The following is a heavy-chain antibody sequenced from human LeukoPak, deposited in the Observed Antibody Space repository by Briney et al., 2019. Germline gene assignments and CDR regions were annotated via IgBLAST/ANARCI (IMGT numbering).Heavy chain of an antibody. J-gene: IGHJ4*02. V-gene: IGHV3-21*01. CDR2: ISSSSSYV. Sequence: GGSLRLSCAASGFTFSSYSMNWVRQAPGKGLEWVSSISSSSSYVYYADSVKGRFTISRDNAKNSLYLQMNSLRAEDMAVYYCAIIPDYYDSSGYFDYWGQGTLVTVSS. CDR1: GFTFSSYS. D-gene: IGHD3-22*01. CDR3: AIIPDYYDSSGYFDY.